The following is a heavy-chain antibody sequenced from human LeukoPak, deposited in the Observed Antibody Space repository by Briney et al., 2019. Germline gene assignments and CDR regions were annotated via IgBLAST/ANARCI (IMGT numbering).Heavy chain of an antibody. CDR1: GFTFSDHY. J-gene: IGHJ4*02. CDR3: AVLLEDY. CDR2: SRNRAHSHST. Sequence: PGGPLRLSCAASGFTFSDHYMDWVRQAPGKGLEWIGRSRNRAHSHSTEYAASVKGRFTISRDNAKNSLYLQMNSLRAEDTAVYYCAVLLEDYWGQGTLVTVSS. D-gene: IGHD2/OR15-2a*01. V-gene: IGHV3-72*01.